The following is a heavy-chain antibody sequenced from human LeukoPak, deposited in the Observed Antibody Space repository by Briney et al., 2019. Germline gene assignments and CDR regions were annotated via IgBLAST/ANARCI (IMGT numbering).Heavy chain of an antibody. CDR1: GFTFSSYG. CDR3: ANEIRPNDY. V-gene: IGHV3-23*01. J-gene: IGHJ4*02. CDR2: ISISGGTT. Sequence: GGSLRLSCAASGFTFSSYGMHWVRQAPGKGLEWVSPISISGGTTYYADSVKGRFTISRENSKSTLYLQMNNLRADDTAVYYCANEIRPNDYWGQGTLVTVSS. D-gene: IGHD4-17*01.